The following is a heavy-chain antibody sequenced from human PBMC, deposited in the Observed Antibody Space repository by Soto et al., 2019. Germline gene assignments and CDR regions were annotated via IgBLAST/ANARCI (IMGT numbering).Heavy chain of an antibody. J-gene: IGHJ5*02. CDR2: IYYSGST. Sequence: SETLSLTCTVSGGSISSGGYYWSWIRQHPGKGLEWIGYIYYSGSTYYNPSLKSRVTISVDTSKNQFSLKLSSVTAADTAVYYCAIVGYSSSPPCLFDPWGQGTLVTVS. CDR3: AIVGYSSSPPCLFDP. D-gene: IGHD6-19*01. CDR1: GGSISSGGYY. V-gene: IGHV4-31*03.